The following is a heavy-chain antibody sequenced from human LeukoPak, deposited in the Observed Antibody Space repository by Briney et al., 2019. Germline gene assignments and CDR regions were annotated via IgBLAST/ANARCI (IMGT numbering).Heavy chain of an antibody. V-gene: IGHV3-66*01. CDR1: GFTVSSNY. CDR3: ARDRLKDMVRGVTLTYYYYGMDV. CDR2: IYSGGST. J-gene: IGHJ6*02. D-gene: IGHD3-10*01. Sequence: PGGSLRLSCAASGFTVSSNYMSWVRQAPGKGLEWVSVIYSGGSTYYADSVKGRFTISRDNSKNTPYLQMNSLRAEDTAVYYCARDRLKDMVRGVTLTYYYYGMDVWGQGTTVTVSS.